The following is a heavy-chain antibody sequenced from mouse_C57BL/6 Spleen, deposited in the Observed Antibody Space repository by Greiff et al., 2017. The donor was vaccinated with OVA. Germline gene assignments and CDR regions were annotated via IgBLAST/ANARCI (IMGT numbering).Heavy chain of an antibody. J-gene: IGHJ3*01. CDR1: GYTFTSYW. Sequence: VQLQQPGAELVKPGASVKMSCKASGYTFTSYWITWVKQRPGQGLEWIGDIYPGSGSTNYNEKFKSKATLTVDTSSSTAYMQLSSLTSEDSAGYYCARSYGSSSWFAYWGQGTLVTVSA. D-gene: IGHD1-1*01. CDR2: IYPGSGST. CDR3: ARSYGSSSWFAY. V-gene: IGHV1-55*01.